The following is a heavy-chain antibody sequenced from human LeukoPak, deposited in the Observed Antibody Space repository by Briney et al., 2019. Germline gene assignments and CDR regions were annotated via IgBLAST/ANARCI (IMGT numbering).Heavy chain of an antibody. CDR3: ARESCSSTSCYFDY. D-gene: IGHD2-2*01. CDR1: GYTFTSYY. V-gene: IGHV1-2*02. CDR2: INPNSGGT. Sequence: ASVKVSCKASGYTFTSYYMQWMRQAPGQGLEWMGWINPNSGGTNYAQKFQGRVTMTRDTSISTAYMELSRLRSDDTAVYYCARESCSSTSCYFDYWGQGTLVTVSS. J-gene: IGHJ4*02.